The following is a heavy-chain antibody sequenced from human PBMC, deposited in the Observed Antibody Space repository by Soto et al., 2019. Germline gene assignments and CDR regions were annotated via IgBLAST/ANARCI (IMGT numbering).Heavy chain of an antibody. Sequence: QVQLVQSGAEEKKPGASVKVSCKASGYTFTSYAMHWVRQAPGQRLEWMGWVNTGNGNTKYSQMLQGRITITRDTSASTAYLELSSLRSEDTAVDYCARWDTGYSYGLGYWGQGTLVTVSS. CDR1: GYTFTSYA. CDR3: ARWDTGYSYGLGY. CDR2: VNTGNGNT. V-gene: IGHV1-3*04. J-gene: IGHJ4*02. D-gene: IGHD5-18*01.